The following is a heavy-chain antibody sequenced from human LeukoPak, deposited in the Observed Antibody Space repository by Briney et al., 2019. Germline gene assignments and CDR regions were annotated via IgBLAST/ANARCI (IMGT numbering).Heavy chain of an antibody. Sequence: SETLSLTCTVSGGSVSSGSYYWSWIRQPPGKGLEWIGYIYYSGSTNYNPSLKSRVTISVDTSKNQFSLKLSSVTAADTAVYYCARAACSGGSCYAGNFDYWGQGTLVTVSS. CDR2: IYYSGST. D-gene: IGHD2-15*01. J-gene: IGHJ4*02. CDR3: ARAACSGGSCYAGNFDY. CDR1: GGSVSSGSYY. V-gene: IGHV4-61*01.